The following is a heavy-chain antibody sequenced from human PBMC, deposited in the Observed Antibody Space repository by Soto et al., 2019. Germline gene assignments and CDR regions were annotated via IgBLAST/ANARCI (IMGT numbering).Heavy chain of an antibody. J-gene: IGHJ6*03. CDR3: ARFRSDYDFWSGYYPRSYYYYMDV. Sequence: PSETLSLTCTVSGGSISSYYWSWIRQPPGKGLEWIGYIYYSGSTNYNPSLKSRVTISADTSKNQFSLKLSSVTAADTAVYYCARFRSDYDFWSGYYPRSYYYYMDVWGKGTKVTVSS. CDR2: IYYSGST. V-gene: IGHV4-59*01. D-gene: IGHD3-3*01. CDR1: GGSISSYY.